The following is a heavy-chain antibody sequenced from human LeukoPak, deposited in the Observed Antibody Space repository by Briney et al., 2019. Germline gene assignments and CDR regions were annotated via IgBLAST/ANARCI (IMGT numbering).Heavy chain of an antibody. CDR2: INHSGST. CDR1: GGSFSGYY. V-gene: IGHV4-34*01. Sequence: PSGTLSLTCAVYGGSFSGYYWSWIRQPPGKGLEWIGEINHSGSTNYNPSLKSRVTISVDTSKNQFSLKLSSVTAADTAVYYCARWVTSSYNWNYGEGTYHSFDSWGQGTLVTVSS. J-gene: IGHJ4*02. D-gene: IGHD1-7*01. CDR3: ARWVTSSYNWNYGEGTYHSFDS.